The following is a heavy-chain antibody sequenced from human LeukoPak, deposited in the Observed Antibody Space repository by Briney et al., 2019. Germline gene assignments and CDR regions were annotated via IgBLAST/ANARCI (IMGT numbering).Heavy chain of an antibody. CDR1: GYKFTGYY. J-gene: IGHJ4*02. CDR2: INPNSGDS. CDR3: ARDNGDYVDY. D-gene: IGHD4-17*01. Sequence: ASVKVSCKASGYKFTGYYMHWVRQAPGQGLEWMGWINPNSGDSHHAQKFQGRVTMTRDTSTSTAYMELRSLRSDDTAVYYCARDNGDYVDYWGQGTLVTVSS. V-gene: IGHV1-2*02.